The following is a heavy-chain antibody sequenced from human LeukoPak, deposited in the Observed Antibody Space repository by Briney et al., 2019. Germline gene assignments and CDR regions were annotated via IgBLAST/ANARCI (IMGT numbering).Heavy chain of an antibody. Sequence: ASVKVSCKASGYTFTSYGISWVRQATGQGLEWMGWMNPNSGNTGYAQKFQGRVTMTRNTSISTAYMELSSLRSEDTAVYYCARGLGGSGSYSDAFDIWGQGTMVTVSS. CDR1: GYTFTSYG. CDR3: ARGLGGSGSYSDAFDI. D-gene: IGHD1-26*01. CDR2: MNPNSGNT. J-gene: IGHJ3*02. V-gene: IGHV1-8*02.